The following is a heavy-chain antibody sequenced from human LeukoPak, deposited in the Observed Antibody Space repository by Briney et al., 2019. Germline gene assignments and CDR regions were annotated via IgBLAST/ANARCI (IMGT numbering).Heavy chain of an antibody. CDR2: IKEDGSEK. Sequence: GGSLRLSCAASGFIFSSYWMSWVRQAPGKGLEWVANIKEDGSEKYYMHSMKGRFTISRDNAKNSLYLQMNSLRAEDTAIYYCARVRFPQDSWGQGTLVTVSS. CDR3: ARVRFPQDS. CDR1: GFIFSSYW. J-gene: IGHJ4*02. V-gene: IGHV3-7*04.